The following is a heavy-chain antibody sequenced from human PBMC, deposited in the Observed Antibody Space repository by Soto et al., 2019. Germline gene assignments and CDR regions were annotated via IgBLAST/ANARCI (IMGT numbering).Heavy chain of an antibody. CDR2: IWYDGSNK. CDR3: ARDSSGSYSLGY. V-gene: IGHV3-33*01. D-gene: IGHD1-26*01. Sequence: QVQLVESGGGVVQPGRSLRLSCAASGFTFSSYGMHWVRQAQGKGLEWVAVIWYDGSNKYYADSVKGRFTISRDNSKNTLYLQMNSLRAEDTAVYYCARDSSGSYSLGYWGQGTLVTVSS. CDR1: GFTFSSYG. J-gene: IGHJ4*02.